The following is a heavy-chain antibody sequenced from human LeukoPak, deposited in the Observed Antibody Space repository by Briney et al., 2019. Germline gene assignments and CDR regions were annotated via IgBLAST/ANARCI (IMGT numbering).Heavy chain of an antibody. D-gene: IGHD4-17*01. J-gene: IGHJ4*02. CDR2: ST. Sequence: STYYADSVKGRFTISRDNSKNTLYLQMSSLRAEDTAVCYCVKGGTVTTGYWGQGTLVTVSS. V-gene: IGHV3-64D*06. CDR3: VKGGTVTTGY.